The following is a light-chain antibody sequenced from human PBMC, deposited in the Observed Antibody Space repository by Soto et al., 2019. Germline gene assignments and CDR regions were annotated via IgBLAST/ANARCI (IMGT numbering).Light chain of an antibody. V-gene: IGLV2-14*01. CDR3: SSYTGSSTLYV. J-gene: IGLJ1*01. Sequence: QSVLTQPASVSGSPGQSITISCTGTSSDIGGYNYVSWYQQHPGKVPKLMIFEVSKRPSGVSYRFSGSKSGNTASLTSSELQAEDEADYYCSSYTGSSTLYVFGTGTKVTVL. CDR1: SSDIGGYNY. CDR2: EVS.